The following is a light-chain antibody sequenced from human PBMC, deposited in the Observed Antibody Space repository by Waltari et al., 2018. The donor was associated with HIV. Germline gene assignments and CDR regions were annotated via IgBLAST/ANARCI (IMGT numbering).Light chain of an antibody. V-gene: IGLV1-47*01. J-gene: IGLJ1*01. CDR2: RNN. CDR1: SSNIGSNY. CDR3: AAWGDSLTSYV. Sequence: QSVLTQPPSASATPGQRVTISCSGSSSNIGSNYVYWYQQLPGTAPKLLIYRNNQRPSGVPDRFSGSKSGTSASLAISVLRSEDEADYYCAAWGDSLTSYVFGTGTKVTVL.